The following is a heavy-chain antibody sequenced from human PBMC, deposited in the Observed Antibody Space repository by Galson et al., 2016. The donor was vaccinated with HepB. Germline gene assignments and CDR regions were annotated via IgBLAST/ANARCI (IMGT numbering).Heavy chain of an antibody. CDR1: GFIFSAYA. CDR2: ISYSGTHT. D-gene: IGHD6-13*01. V-gene: IGHV3-23*01. J-gene: IGHJ4*02. CDR3: AKLNRQQVGPVDY. Sequence: SLRLSCAASGFIFSAYAMSWVRQAPGKGLQWVSSISYSGTHTYYADSVKGRFTISRDNSKNTVYLQMSGLSAADTAIYYCAKLNRQQVGPVDYRGQGTLVTVSS.